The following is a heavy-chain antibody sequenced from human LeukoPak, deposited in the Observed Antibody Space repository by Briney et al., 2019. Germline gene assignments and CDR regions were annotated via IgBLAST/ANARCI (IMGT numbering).Heavy chain of an antibody. CDR3: ARGITISGVVIYYYYCMDV. J-gene: IGHJ6*03. CDR1: GGSFSSYY. CDR2: INHSGST. D-gene: IGHD3-3*01. V-gene: IGHV4-34*01. Sequence: SETLSLTCAVYGGSFSSYYWSWIRQPPGKGLEWIGEINHSGSTNYNPSLKSRVTISVDTSKNQFSLKLSSVTAADTAVYYCARGITISGVVIYYYYCMDVWGKGTTVTVSS.